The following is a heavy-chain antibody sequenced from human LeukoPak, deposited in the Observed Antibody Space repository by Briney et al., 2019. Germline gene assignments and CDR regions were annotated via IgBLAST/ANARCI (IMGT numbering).Heavy chain of an antibody. CDR3: AKIFIVVVPAASPVAFDY. CDR2: IRYDGSNK. D-gene: IGHD2-2*01. Sequence: GGSLRLSCAASGCTFSSYGMHWVRQAPGKGLKWVAFIRYDGSNKYYADSVKGRFTISRDNSKNTLYLQMNSLRAEDTAVYYCAKIFIVVVPAASPVAFDYWGQGTLVTVSS. J-gene: IGHJ4*02. V-gene: IGHV3-30*02. CDR1: GCTFSSYG.